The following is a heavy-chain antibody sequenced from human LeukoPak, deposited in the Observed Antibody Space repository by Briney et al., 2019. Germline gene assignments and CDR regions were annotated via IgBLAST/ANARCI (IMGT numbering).Heavy chain of an antibody. D-gene: IGHD2-21*02. J-gene: IGHJ5*02. CDR2: IYYSGST. CDR3: ARLGIVVVTAILGNWFDP. V-gene: IGHV4-30-4*02. Sequence: SETLSLTCTVSGGSISSGDYYWSWIRQPPGKGLEWIGYIYYSGSTYYNPSLKSRVTISVDTSKNQFSMKLSSVTAADRAVYYCARLGIVVVTAILGNWFDPWGQGTLVTVSS. CDR1: GGSISSGDYY.